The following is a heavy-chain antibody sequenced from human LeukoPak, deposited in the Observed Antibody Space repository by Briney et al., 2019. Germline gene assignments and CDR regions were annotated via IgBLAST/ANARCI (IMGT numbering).Heavy chain of an antibody. V-gene: IGHV3-48*04. D-gene: IGHD1-1*01. J-gene: IGHJ4*02. Sequence: GGSLRLSCAASGFSFSTYSMNWVRQAPGKGLEWVSYIVGSSSTIYYADSVKGRFTISRDNVKNSLYLQMDSPRAEDTAVYYCATDSPETAAFDYWGQGTLVTVSS. CDR3: ATDSPETAAFDY. CDR2: IVGSSSTI. CDR1: GFSFSTYS.